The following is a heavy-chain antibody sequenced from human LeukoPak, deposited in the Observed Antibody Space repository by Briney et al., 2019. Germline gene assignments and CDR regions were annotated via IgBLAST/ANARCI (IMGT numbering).Heavy chain of an antibody. CDR3: ARTDDSSGYYPYYFDY. D-gene: IGHD3-22*01. Sequence: SETLSLTCTVSGGSISSYYWSWIRQPPGKGLGWIGYIYYSGSTNYNPSLKSRVTISVDTSKNQFSLKLSSVTAADTAVYYCARTDDSSGYYPYYFDYWGQGTLVTVSS. CDR1: GGSISSYY. V-gene: IGHV4-59*08. CDR2: IYYSGST. J-gene: IGHJ4*02.